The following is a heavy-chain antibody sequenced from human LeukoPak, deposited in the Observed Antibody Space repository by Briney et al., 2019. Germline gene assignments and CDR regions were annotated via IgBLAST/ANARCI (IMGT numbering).Heavy chain of an antibody. CDR2: ISYDGSYK. D-gene: IGHD6-13*01. CDR3: AKDRYSGLNTIDY. CDR1: GFTFRSYA. Sequence: PGGSLRLSCAVSGFTFRSYAMSWVRQAPGKGLEWVAVISYDGSYKFYADSVKGRFTISRDNSKSTLYLQMNSLRAEDTAVYYCAKDRYSGLNTIDYWGQGTLVTVSS. J-gene: IGHJ4*02. V-gene: IGHV3-30*18.